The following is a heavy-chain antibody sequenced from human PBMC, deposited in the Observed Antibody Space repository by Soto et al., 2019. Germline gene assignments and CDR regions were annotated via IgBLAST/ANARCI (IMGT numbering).Heavy chain of an antibody. Sequence: EVQVLEAGGGLVQPGGSLRLSCAATGFTFSDFAMSWVRQDPGKGLEWVSRIYGGGNGPHYADSVKGRVTISRDNSKNPLYLQMNSLRAEDTAVYYCAKMEGMDPWAYSLDSWGQGTLVTVSS. CDR3: AKMEGMDPWAYSLDS. J-gene: IGHJ4*02. CDR1: GFTFSDFA. D-gene: IGHD2-2*03. CDR2: IYGGGNGP. V-gene: IGHV3-23*01.